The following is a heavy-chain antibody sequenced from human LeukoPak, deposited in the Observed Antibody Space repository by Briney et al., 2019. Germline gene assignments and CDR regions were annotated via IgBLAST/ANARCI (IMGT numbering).Heavy chain of an antibody. CDR2: IYSGGST. Sequence: PGGSLRLSCAASGFTVSTNYMSWVRQAPGKGLECVSVIYSGGSTCYADSVKGRFTISRDDSKNTLYLQMNSLRAEDTAAYYCARKMIGGSGSVWGQGTLVTVSS. V-gene: IGHV3-53*01. D-gene: IGHD3-10*01. CDR3: ARKMIGGSGSV. CDR1: GFTVSTNY. J-gene: IGHJ4*02.